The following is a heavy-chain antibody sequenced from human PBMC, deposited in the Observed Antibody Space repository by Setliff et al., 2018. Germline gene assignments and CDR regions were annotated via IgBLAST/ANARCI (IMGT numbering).Heavy chain of an antibody. CDR3: ATEVMSSSRDY. J-gene: IGHJ4*02. D-gene: IGHD6-6*01. V-gene: IGHV1-8*01. Sequence: GASVKVSCKASGYTFTSHDINWVRQATGQGLEWMGWMNPNNGNTGCVQKFQGRVTITADTSTDTAYMELSSLRSEDTAVYYCATEVMSSSRDYWGQGTLVTVSS. CDR1: GYTFTSHD. CDR2: MNPNNGNT.